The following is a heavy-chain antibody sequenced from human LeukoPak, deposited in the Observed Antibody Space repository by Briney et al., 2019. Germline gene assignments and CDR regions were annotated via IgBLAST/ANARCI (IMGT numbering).Heavy chain of an antibody. CDR2: ISAYNGNT. CDR3: ARDHYYDSSAPDAFDI. D-gene: IGHD3-22*01. CDR1: GYTFTSYG. J-gene: IGHJ3*02. V-gene: IGHV1-18*01. Sequence: ASVTVSCKASGYTFTSYGISWVRQAPGQGLEWMGWISAYNGNTNYAQKLQGRVTMTTDTSTSTAYMELRSLRSDDTAVYYCARDHYYDSSAPDAFDIWGQGTMVTVSS.